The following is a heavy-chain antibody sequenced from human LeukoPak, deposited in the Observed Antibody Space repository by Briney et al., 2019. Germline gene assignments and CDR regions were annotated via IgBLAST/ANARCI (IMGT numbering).Heavy chain of an antibody. V-gene: IGHV3-74*01. CDR1: GFTFSTYW. D-gene: IGHD5-18*01. Sequence: GGSLRLSCAASGFTFSTYWMHWVRQIPGKGLVWLSRIHYDGTYTTYVDSVRGRLTISRDNTKSTLYLQMNSLRADDTAVYYCARGAEGHNYGELDSWGQGTLVTVSS. J-gene: IGHJ5*01. CDR3: ARGAEGHNYGELDS. CDR2: IHYDGTYT.